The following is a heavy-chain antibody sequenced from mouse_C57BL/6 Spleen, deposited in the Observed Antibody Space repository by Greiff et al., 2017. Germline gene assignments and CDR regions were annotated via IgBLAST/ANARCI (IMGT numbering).Heavy chain of an antibody. Sequence: EVKLQESGPGLVKPSQSLSLTCSVTGYSITSGYYWNWIRQFPGNKLEWMGYISYDGSNNYNPSLKNRISITRDTSKNQFFLKLNSVSTEDTATYYCARATRVYFDLWGTGTTVTVFS. CDR3: ARATRVYFDL. CDR2: ISYDGSN. V-gene: IGHV3-6*01. CDR1: GYSITSGYY. J-gene: IGHJ1*03.